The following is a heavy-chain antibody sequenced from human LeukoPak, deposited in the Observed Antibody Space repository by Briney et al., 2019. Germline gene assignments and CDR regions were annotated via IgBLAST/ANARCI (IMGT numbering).Heavy chain of an antibody. CDR2: IYYSGST. J-gene: IGHJ5*02. Sequence: SETLSLTCTVSGGSISSSSYYWGWIRQPPGTGLEWIGSIYYSGSTYYNPSLKSRVTISVDTSKNQFSLKLSSVTAADTAVYYCASEADYDSSGYYPWGQGTLVTVSS. V-gene: IGHV4-39*01. CDR3: ASEADYDSSGYYP. CDR1: GGSISSSSYY. D-gene: IGHD3-22*01.